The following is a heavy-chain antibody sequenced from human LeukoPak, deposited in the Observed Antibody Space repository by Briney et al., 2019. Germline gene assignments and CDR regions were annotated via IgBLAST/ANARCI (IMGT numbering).Heavy chain of an antibody. J-gene: IGHJ3*02. CDR2: ISGSGGST. Sequence: GGSLRLSCAASGFTFSSYGMSWVRQAPGKGLEWVSAISGSGGSTYYADSVKGRFTISRDNSKNTLYLQMNSLRAEDTAFYYCARVYGGSYYLDAFDIWGQGTMVTVSS. CDR1: GFTFSSYG. V-gene: IGHV3-23*01. D-gene: IGHD1-26*01. CDR3: ARVYGGSYYLDAFDI.